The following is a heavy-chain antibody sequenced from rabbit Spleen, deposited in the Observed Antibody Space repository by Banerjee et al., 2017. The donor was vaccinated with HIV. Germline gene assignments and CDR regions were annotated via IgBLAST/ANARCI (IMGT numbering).Heavy chain of an antibody. V-gene: IGHV1S40*01. CDR3: ARDAGTYDYIDVYFNL. J-gene: IGHJ4*01. CDR2: IYADSSSSS. D-gene: IGHD4-2*01. CDR1: GFSFSSNSY. Sequence: QSLEESGGDLVKPGASLTLTCAASGFSFSSNSYMCWVRQAPGKGLEWIGCIYADSSSSSWYATWAEGRFTISKTSSTTVTLQMTSLTAADTATYFCARDAGTYDYIDVYFNLWGQGPSSPS.